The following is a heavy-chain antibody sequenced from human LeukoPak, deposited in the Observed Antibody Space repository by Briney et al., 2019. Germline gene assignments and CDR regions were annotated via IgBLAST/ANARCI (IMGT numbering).Heavy chain of an antibody. CDR3: ARDRGYYDTSGYYGDAFDI. D-gene: IGHD3-22*01. V-gene: IGHV4-38-2*02. J-gene: IGHJ3*02. CDR2: IYHSGSA. Sequence: SETLSLTCTVSGFSISSGYYWGWIRQPPGKGLEWIGDIYHSGSAYYNPSLKSRVTLSVDTSKNQFSLNLTSVTAADTAVYYCARDRGYYDTSGYYGDAFDIWGQGTKVTVSS. CDR1: GFSISSGYY.